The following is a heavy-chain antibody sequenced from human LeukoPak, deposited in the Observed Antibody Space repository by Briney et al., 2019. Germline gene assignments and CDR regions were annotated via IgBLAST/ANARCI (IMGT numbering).Heavy chain of an antibody. J-gene: IGHJ4*02. V-gene: IGHV3-21*01. CDR1: GFTFSSYS. CDR2: ISSSSSYI. Sequence: GGSLRLSCAASGFTFSSYSMNWVRQAPGKGLEWVSSISSSSSYIYYADSVKGRFTISRDNAKNSLYLQMNSLRAEDTAVYYCARDRGAIAARAYDYWGQGTLDTVSS. D-gene: IGHD6-6*01. CDR3: ARDRGAIAARAYDY.